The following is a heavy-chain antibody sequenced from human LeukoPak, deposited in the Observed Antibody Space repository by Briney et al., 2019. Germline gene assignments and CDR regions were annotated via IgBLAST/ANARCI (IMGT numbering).Heavy chain of an antibody. Sequence: SGGSLRLSCAASGFTFSSYSMNWVRQAPGKGLEWVSYISSSSSTIYYADSVKGRFTISRDNAKNSLYLQMNSLRAEDTAVYYCARGRNYGSGSSDWLDPWGQGTLVTVSS. J-gene: IGHJ5*02. CDR2: ISSSSSTI. CDR3: ARGRNYGSGSSDWLDP. D-gene: IGHD3-10*01. CDR1: GFTFSSYS. V-gene: IGHV3-48*04.